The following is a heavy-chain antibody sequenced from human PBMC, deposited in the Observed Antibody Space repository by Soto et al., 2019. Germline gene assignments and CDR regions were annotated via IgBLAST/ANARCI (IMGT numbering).Heavy chain of an antibody. D-gene: IGHD2-21*02. Sequence: QVQLQESGPGLVKPSQTLSLTCTVSGGSISSGGYYWSWIRQHPGKGLEWIGYIYYSGSTYYNPSLKSRVARSVDTSKNLFSLKLSCVTAADTAVYYCARVCGGDCHYGMDVWGQGTTVTVSS. CDR2: IYYSGST. CDR1: GGSISSGGYY. V-gene: IGHV4-31*03. J-gene: IGHJ6*02. CDR3: ARVCGGDCHYGMDV.